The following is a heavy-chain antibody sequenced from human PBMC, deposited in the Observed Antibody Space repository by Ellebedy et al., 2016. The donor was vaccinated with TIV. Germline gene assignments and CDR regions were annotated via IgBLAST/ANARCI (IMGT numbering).Heavy chain of an antibody. D-gene: IGHD6-13*01. CDR3: ARDRSETYNISWYGY. V-gene: IGHV5-10-1*01. CDR2: IDPSDSYT. J-gene: IGHJ4*02. Sequence: GESLKISCKGSGYNFTSYWISWVRQMPGKGLEWMGRIDPSDSYTNYSPSFQGHVTISADKSISTAYLQWSSLKASDTAMYYCARDRSETYNISWYGYWGQGTLVTVSS. CDR1: GYNFTSYW.